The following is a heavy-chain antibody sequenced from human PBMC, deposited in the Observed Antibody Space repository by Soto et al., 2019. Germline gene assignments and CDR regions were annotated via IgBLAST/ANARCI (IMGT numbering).Heavy chain of an antibody. CDR2: IWYDGNNK. Sequence: QVQLVESGGGVVQPGRSLRLSCAASGFTFSSHAIHWVRQAPGKRLEWVSIIWYDGNNKYYADSVKGRFTISRDNAKNTLYLQMNSLRVEDTGVFYCARQRESSGWNYFDYWGQGTLVTVSS. CDR3: ARQRESSGWNYFDY. J-gene: IGHJ4*02. D-gene: IGHD6-19*01. V-gene: IGHV3-33*01. CDR1: GFTFSSHA.